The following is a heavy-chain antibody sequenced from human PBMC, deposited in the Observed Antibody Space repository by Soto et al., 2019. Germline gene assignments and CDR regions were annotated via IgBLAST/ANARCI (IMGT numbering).Heavy chain of an antibody. J-gene: IGHJ6*03. V-gene: IGHV1-18*01. CDR1: GYTFTSYG. CDR3: ARDGNSYYDFWSGYSSFYYYYMDV. D-gene: IGHD3-3*01. Sequence: QVQLVQSGAEVKKPGASVKVSCKASGYTFTSYGISWVRQAPGQGLEWMGWISAYNGNTNYAQKLQGRVTMTTDTSTSTAYMELSSLRSDDTAVYYCARDGNSYYDFWSGYSSFYYYYMDVWGKGTTVTVSS. CDR2: ISAYNGNT.